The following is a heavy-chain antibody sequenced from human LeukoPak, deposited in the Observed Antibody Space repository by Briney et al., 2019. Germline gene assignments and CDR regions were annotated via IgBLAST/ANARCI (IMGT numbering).Heavy chain of an antibody. J-gene: IGHJ2*01. CDR3: TREDNWYFDL. CDR2: VSTDSAYT. Sequence: GGSLRLSCTASGFTFSDYYMTWIRQAPGKGLEWLSYVSTDSAYTNYADSVKGRFTISRDNAKSSLYLQLNSLTAEDTAVYYCTREDNWYFDLWGRGTLVTVSS. CDR1: GFTFSDYY. V-gene: IGHV3-11*05.